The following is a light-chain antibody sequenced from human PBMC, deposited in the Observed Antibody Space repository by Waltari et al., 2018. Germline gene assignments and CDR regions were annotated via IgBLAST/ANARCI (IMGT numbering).Light chain of an antibody. J-gene: IGKJ1*01. CDR2: GAS. Sequence: EIVLTQSPGTLSLSPGERATLPCRSSQNVRSNYLAWYQQRPGQAPRLLIFGASNTATGIPDRFTGSGSGTDFTLTISRLEAEDFALYYCQQYGISPPGFGQGTTVEI. CDR3: QQYGISPPG. V-gene: IGKV3-20*01. CDR1: QNVRSNY.